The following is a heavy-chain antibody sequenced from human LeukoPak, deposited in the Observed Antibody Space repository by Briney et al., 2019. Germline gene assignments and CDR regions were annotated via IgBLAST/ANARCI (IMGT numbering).Heavy chain of an antibody. Sequence: GSLSLSCAASGFTFSSYAVHWVRQAPGKGLEWVAVILYDGSNKYYADSVKGRFTISRDNSNSTLYLQMNSLRGEDTAVYYCARGRDIVLMVYAPADYWGQGTLVTVSS. CDR1: GFTFSSYA. J-gene: IGHJ4*02. CDR3: ARGRDIVLMVYAPADY. CDR2: ILYDGSNK. D-gene: IGHD2-8*01. V-gene: IGHV3-30-3*01.